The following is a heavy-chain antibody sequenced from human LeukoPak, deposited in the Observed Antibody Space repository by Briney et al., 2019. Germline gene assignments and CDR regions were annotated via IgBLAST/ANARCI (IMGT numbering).Heavy chain of an antibody. J-gene: IGHJ4*02. CDR3: ARVVGYQYYFDF. D-gene: IGHD5-18*01. CDR1: GFTFSSYA. V-gene: IGHV3-7*01. CDR2: IKQDGSEK. Sequence: GGSLRLSCAASGFTFSSYAMSWVRQAPGKGLEWVANIKQDGSEKYYVDSMKGRFTISRDNAKNSLYLQMNSLRAEDTAVYYCARVVGYQYYFDFWGQGTLVTVSS.